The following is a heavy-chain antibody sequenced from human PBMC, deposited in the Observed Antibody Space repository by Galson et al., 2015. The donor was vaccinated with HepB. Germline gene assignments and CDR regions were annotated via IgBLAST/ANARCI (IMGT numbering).Heavy chain of an antibody. CDR3: ARDGAGYWNYGSFEF. V-gene: IGHV3-7*01. Sequence: SLRLSCAASGFTFSRYWMSWVRQAPGKGPEWVANIKEDGSEKYYVDSVKGRFSISRDNAKNSLYLQMDSLRVEDTAVYYCARDGAGYWNYGSFEFWGQGSLVIVSS. CDR2: IKEDGSEK. J-gene: IGHJ4*02. D-gene: IGHD1-7*01. CDR1: GFTFSRYW.